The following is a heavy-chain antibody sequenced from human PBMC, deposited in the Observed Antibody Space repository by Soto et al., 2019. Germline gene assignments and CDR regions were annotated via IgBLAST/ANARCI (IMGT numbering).Heavy chain of an antibody. J-gene: IGHJ4*02. Sequence: GGSLRLSCAASGFTFDDYTMQWFRQAPGKGLEWVSLISWDGGITYYADSVKGRFTISRDNSKNSLYLQMNSLTTEDTALYYCAKAGAYNYGSYFDYWGQGTLVTVSS. CDR3: AKAGAYNYGSYFDY. D-gene: IGHD5-18*01. CDR2: ISWDGGIT. V-gene: IGHV3-43*01. CDR1: GFTFDDYT.